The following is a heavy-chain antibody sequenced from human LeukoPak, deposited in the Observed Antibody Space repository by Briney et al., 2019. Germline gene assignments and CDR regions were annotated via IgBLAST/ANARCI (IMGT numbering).Heavy chain of an antibody. CDR1: GFTFSSYS. CDR3: AMIFELDCSGGSCSRSS. D-gene: IGHD2-15*01. Sequence: GGSLRLSCAASGFTFSSYSMNWVRQAPGKGLEWVSSISSSSSYIYYVDSVKGRFTISRDNAKNSLYLQMNSLRAEDTAVYYCAMIFELDCSGGSCSRSSWGQGTLVTVSS. CDR2: ISSSSSYI. J-gene: IGHJ4*02. V-gene: IGHV3-21*01.